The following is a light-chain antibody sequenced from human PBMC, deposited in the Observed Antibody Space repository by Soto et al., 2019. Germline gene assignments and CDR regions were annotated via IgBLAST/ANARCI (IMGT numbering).Light chain of an antibody. Sequence: QSALTQPASVSGSPGQSITISCTGTNSDIGAYKYVSWCQHHQGKAPKLVIYEVNNRPSGTSNRFSGSKSGNTASLTISGLQTEDEADYYCNSFAGSNTWVFGGGTKLTVL. CDR1: NSDIGAYKY. V-gene: IGLV2-14*01. CDR3: NSFAGSNTWV. J-gene: IGLJ3*02. CDR2: EVN.